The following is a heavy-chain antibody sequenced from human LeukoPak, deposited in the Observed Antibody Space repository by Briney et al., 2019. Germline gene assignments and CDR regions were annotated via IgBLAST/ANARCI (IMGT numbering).Heavy chain of an antibody. J-gene: IGHJ6*04. CDR2: TYYRSKWYN. CDR1: RDSVSSNSSA. V-gene: IGHV6-1*01. CDR3: ARGLKNYYYYGMDV. Sequence: SQTLSLTCAISRDSVSSNSSAWNWIRQSPSRGLEWLGRTYYRSKWYNDYAVSVKSRITINPDTPKNQFSLQLNSVTPEDTAVYYCARGLKNYYYYGMDVWGKGTTVTVSS.